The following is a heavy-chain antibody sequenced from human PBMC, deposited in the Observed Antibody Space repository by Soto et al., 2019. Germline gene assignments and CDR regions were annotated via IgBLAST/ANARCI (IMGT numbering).Heavy chain of an antibody. V-gene: IGHV3-30*04. Sequence: ESGGGVVQPGRSLRLSCPASGFTFSSHAMHWVRQAPGKGLEWVAIISYDGTYANSADSVRGRFTVSRDNSKNTLYLQMNSVRLEDTAVYYCVAEIGARNFDYWGQGTLVTVSS. J-gene: IGHJ4*02. CDR2: ISYDGTYA. D-gene: IGHD3-22*01. CDR1: GFTFSSHA. CDR3: VAEIGARNFDY.